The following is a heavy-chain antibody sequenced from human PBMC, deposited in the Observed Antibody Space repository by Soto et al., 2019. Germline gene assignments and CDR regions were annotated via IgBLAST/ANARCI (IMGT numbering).Heavy chain of an antibody. D-gene: IGHD2-8*01. Sequence: QVQLVQSGAEVKKPGASVKVSCKASGYTFTSHYMHWVRQAPGQGLEWMGIINPNGENTDYAQRFKCRITMTRDTSTSTVYRELSNLRSEDTAVYYCARAGRLMVYALEYWGQGTLLTVSS. V-gene: IGHV1-46*01. CDR1: GYTFTSHY. CDR2: INPNGENT. J-gene: IGHJ4*02. CDR3: ARAGRLMVYALEY.